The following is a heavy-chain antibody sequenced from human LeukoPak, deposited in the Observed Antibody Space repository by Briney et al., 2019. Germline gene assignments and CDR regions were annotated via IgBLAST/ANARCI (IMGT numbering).Heavy chain of an antibody. D-gene: IGHD2-2*01. Sequence: SETLSLTCAVYGGSFSGYYWSWIRQPPGKGLEWIGEINHSGSTNYNPSLKSRVTISVDTSKNQFSLKLSSVTAADTAVYYCARDLGIVVVPAAMPGSFDYWGQGTLVTVSS. CDR3: ARDLGIVVVPAAMPGSFDY. CDR1: GGSFSGYY. J-gene: IGHJ4*02. CDR2: INHSGST. V-gene: IGHV4-34*01.